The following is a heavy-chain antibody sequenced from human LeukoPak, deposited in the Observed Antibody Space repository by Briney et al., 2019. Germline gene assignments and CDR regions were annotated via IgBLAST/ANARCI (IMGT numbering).Heavy chain of an antibody. CDR1: GYTFTGYY. J-gene: IGHJ4*02. D-gene: IGHD6-19*01. CDR2: MNPNSVNT. CDR3: ARRGAGTHFDY. V-gene: IGHV1-8*02. Sequence: ASVKVSCKASGYTFTGYYMHWVRQAPGQGLEWMGWMNPNSVNTGYAQKFQGRVTMTRNTSISTAYMELSSLRSEDTAVYYCARRGAGTHFDYWGQGTLVTVSS.